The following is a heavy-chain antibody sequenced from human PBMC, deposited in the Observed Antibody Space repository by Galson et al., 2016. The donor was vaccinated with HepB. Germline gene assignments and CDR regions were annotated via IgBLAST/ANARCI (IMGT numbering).Heavy chain of an antibody. J-gene: IGHJ6*03. CDR1: GGSISSGGYY. V-gene: IGHV4-31*03. CDR3: ARAQDYYDNSDYSYVDYYYYMDV. D-gene: IGHD3-22*01. Sequence: TLSLTCTVSGGSISSGGYYWSWIRQHPGKGLEWIGYIYYSGSTYYNPSLKSRVTISVDTSKNQFSLKLTSVTAADTAVYYCARAQDYYDNSDYSYVDYYYYMDVWGKGTTVTVSS. CDR2: IYYSGST.